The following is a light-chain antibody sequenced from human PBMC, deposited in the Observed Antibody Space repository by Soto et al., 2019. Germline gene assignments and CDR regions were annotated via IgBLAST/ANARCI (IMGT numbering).Light chain of an antibody. Sequence: EIVMTQSPGTLSVSPGERVTLSCRAGQGVTTNFAWYQQKSGQSPRLLIYDVSTRATGVPARFSGTGSETDFTLTISGLQSEESAVYFCQKYNNWPFSFGQGTRLEIK. CDR1: QGVTTN. V-gene: IGKV3-15*01. CDR3: QKYNNWPFS. J-gene: IGKJ5*01. CDR2: DVS.